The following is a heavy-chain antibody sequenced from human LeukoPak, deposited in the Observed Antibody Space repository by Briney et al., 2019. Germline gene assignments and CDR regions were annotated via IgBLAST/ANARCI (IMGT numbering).Heavy chain of an antibody. V-gene: IGHV4-34*01. D-gene: IGHD3-9*01. J-gene: IGHJ4*02. CDR3: ARGGRVRHVLRCFDWFPSYYFDY. CDR2: INHSGST. Sequence: SETLSLTCAVYGGSFSGYYWRWIRQPPGKGLEWIGEINHSGSTNYNPSLKSRVTISVDTSKNQFSLKLSSVTAADTAVYYCARGGRVRHVLRCFDWFPSYYFDYWGQGTLVTVSS. CDR1: GGSFSGYY.